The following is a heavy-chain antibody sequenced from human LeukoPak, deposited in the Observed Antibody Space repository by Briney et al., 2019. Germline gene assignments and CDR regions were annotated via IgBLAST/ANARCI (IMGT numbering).Heavy chain of an antibody. CDR3: ARLGLVTDDAFDI. Sequence: GGSLRLSCAASGFIVSSNYMSWVRQAPGKGLEWVSIIYSDGSTYYADSVKGRFTIFRDNFKNILYFDMNSLRVEDTAVYYCARLGLVTDDAFDIWGQGTMVTVSS. V-gene: IGHV3-53*01. D-gene: IGHD2-21*02. CDR2: IYSDGST. J-gene: IGHJ3*02. CDR1: GFIVSSNY.